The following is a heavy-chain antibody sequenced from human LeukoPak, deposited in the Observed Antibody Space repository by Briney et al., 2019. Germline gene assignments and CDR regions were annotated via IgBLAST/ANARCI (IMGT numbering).Heavy chain of an antibody. V-gene: IGHV3-30*18. CDR1: GFTFSSYG. CDR2: ISYDGSNK. J-gene: IGHJ4*02. Sequence: GGSLRLSCAASGFTFSSYGMHWVRQAPGKGLEWVAVISYDGSNKYYADSVKGRFTISRDNSKNTLYLQMNSLRAEDTAVYYCAKSRGKQLYYFDYWGQGTLVTVSS. CDR3: AKSRGKQLYYFDY. D-gene: IGHD6-13*01.